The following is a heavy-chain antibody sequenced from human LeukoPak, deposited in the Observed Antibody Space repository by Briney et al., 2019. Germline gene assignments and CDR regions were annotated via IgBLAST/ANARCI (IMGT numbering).Heavy chain of an antibody. CDR2: IWYDGSNK. V-gene: IGHV3-33*06. Sequence: GGSLRLSCAASGFTFSSYGMHWVRQAPGKGLEWVAVIWYDGSNKYYADSVKGRFTISRDNSKNTLYLQMNSLGAEDTAVYYCAKDCGGDCQEADAFDIWGQGTMVTVPS. D-gene: IGHD2-21*02. CDR1: GFTFSSYG. CDR3: AKDCGGDCQEADAFDI. J-gene: IGHJ3*02.